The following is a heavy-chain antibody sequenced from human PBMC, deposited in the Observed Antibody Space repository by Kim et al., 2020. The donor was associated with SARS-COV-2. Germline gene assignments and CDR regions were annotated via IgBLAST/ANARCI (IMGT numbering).Heavy chain of an antibody. D-gene: IGHD3-10*01. CDR3: ARDRDYYGSGSYGSHLIVYGMDV. CDR2: IIPIFGTA. CDR1: GGTFSSYA. V-gene: IGHV1-69*13. Sequence: SVKVSCKASGGTFSSYAISWVRQAPGQGLEWMGGIIPIFGTANYAQKFQGRVTITADESTSTAYMELSSLRSEDTAVYYCARDRDYYGSGSYGSHLIVYGMDVWGQGTTVTVSS. J-gene: IGHJ6*02.